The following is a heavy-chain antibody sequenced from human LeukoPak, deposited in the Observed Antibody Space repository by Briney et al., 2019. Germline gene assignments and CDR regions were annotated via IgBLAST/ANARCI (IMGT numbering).Heavy chain of an antibody. J-gene: IGHJ6*02. CDR2: ISSSGSTI. V-gene: IGHV3-48*03. D-gene: IGHD3-16*02. CDR1: GFTFSSDE. Sequence: GRSLRLSCATSGFTFSSDEMNWVRQAPGKGLEWVSYISSSGSTIYYADSVKGRFTISRDNAKNSLYLQMNSLRAEDTAVYYCAREVLGGYRNIYFGMDVWGQGTTVTVSS. CDR3: AREVLGGYRNIYFGMDV.